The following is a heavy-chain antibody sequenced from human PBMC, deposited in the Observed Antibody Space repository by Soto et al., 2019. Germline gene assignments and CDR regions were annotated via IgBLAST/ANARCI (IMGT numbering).Heavy chain of an antibody. V-gene: IGHV1-18*01. J-gene: IGHJ4*02. CDR2: ISAYNGNT. CDR1: GYTFTNFG. CDR3: GRGGTPIDY. D-gene: IGHD3-16*01. Sequence: QVQMVQSGAEVKKPGASVKVSCKASGYTFTNFGISWVRQAPGQGLEWMGRISAYNGNTNHAQNLPGKTNKTTATTTRNSHMGMRSLRSDDTAWYYGGRGGTPIDYWGQGTLVTVSS.